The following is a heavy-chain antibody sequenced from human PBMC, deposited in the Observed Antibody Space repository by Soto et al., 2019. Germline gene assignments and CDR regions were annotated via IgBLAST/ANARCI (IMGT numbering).Heavy chain of an antibody. J-gene: IGHJ5*02. CDR3: VRRHVSATGIDWFDP. Sequence: ASVKVSCKASGYTFTSYGIHWVRQAPGQRLEWMGWINAANGDTKYSPKFQGRVTITRDTSASTAYMELSSLRSEDTAVYYCVRRHVSATGIDWFDPWGQGTLVTVTS. CDR2: INAANGDT. D-gene: IGHD6-13*01. CDR1: GYTFTSYG. V-gene: IGHV1-3*01.